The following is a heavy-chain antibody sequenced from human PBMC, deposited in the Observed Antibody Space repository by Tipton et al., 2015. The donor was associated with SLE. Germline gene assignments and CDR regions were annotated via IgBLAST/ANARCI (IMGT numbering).Heavy chain of an antibody. CDR2: IYYNGKT. Sequence: PGLVKPSETLSLTCSVSGGSISSYYWSWIRQPPAKGLEWIGFIYYNGKTNYNSSLKSRVTISVDTSKSQFSLKLRSVTAADTAVYHCARGIGPQWPGGFYFDHWGQGILVTVSS. V-gene: IGHV4-59*08. D-gene: IGHD1-26*01. J-gene: IGHJ4*02. CDR3: ARGIGPQWPGGFYFDH. CDR1: GGSISSYY.